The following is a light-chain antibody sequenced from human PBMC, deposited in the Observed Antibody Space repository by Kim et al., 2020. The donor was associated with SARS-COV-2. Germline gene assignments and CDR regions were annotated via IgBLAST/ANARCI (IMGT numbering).Light chain of an antibody. CDR1: QSIISW. V-gene: IGKV1-5*02. CDR3: HQYNSYPLT. J-gene: IGKJ4*01. Sequence: GDRVTIICRASQSIISWLAWYQQKPGKAPKLLIYDASSLESGVPSRFSGSGSETEFPLTISSLQPDDFATYYCHQYNSYPLTFGGGTKVDIK. CDR2: DAS.